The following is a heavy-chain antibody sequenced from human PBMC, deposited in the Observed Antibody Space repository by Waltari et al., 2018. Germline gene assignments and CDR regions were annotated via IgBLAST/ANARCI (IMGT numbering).Heavy chain of an antibody. V-gene: IGHV4-34*01. D-gene: IGHD3-10*01. CDR1: GGSFSGYY. CDR2: INQSGST. J-gene: IGHJ6*03. Sequence: QVQLQQWGAGLLKPSETLSLTCAVYGGSFSGYYWSWIRQPPGKGLEWIGEINQSGSTKSTPSLKIRFTISVDTSKNQFSLKLSSVTAADTAVYYCARGRREYYGSWSYYIRNYYYYYMDVWGKGTTVTVSS. CDR3: ARGRREYYGSWSYYIRNYYYYYMDV.